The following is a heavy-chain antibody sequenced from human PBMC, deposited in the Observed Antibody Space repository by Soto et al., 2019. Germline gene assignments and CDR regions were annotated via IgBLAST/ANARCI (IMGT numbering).Heavy chain of an antibody. CDR3: ARGVWYYDILTGLDV. CDR1: GGSISSYY. CDR2: IYYSGST. J-gene: IGHJ6*02. D-gene: IGHD3-9*01. Sequence: SEPLSLTCTVSGGSISSYYWSWIRQPPGKGLEWFGYIYYSGSTNYNPSLKSRVTISVDTSKNQFSLKLSSVTAADTAVYYCARGVWYYDILTGLDVWGQGTTVTVSS. V-gene: IGHV4-59*01.